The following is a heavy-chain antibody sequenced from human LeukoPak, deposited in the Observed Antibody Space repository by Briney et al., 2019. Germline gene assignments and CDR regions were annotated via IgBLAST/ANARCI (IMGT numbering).Heavy chain of an antibody. CDR3: ARDFPYYYDTSGYYSDY. V-gene: IGHV3-7*01. CDR1: GFTFRTYW. CDR2: IKQDGSEK. Sequence: GGSLRLSCAASGFTFRTYWMCWVRQAPGKGLEWVANIKQDGSEKYYVDSVKGRFTISRDNAKNSLYLQMNSLRAEDTAVYCCARDFPYYYDTSGYYSDYWGQGTLVTVSS. D-gene: IGHD3-22*01. J-gene: IGHJ4*02.